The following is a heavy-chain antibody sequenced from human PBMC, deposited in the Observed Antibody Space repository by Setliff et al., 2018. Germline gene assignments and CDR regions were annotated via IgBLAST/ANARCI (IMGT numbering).Heavy chain of an antibody. V-gene: IGHV1-18*01. J-gene: IGHJ4*02. CDR2: ISPYYGST. D-gene: IGHD6-13*01. CDR1: GYSFTVFG. CDR3: ARDWVSYYFDY. Sequence: ASVKVSCKTSGYSFTVFGISWVRQAPGQGLEWMGWISPYYGSTNYAQKFQGRVTMTTDTSTSTAYMELSRLRSDDTAVYYCARDWVSYYFDYWGQGTLVTVSS.